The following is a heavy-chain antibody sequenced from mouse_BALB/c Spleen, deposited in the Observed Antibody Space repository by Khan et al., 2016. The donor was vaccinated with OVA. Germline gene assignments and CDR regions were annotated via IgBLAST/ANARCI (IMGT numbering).Heavy chain of an antibody. CDR2: IWSDGIT. J-gene: IGHJ4*01. Sequence: QVQLKESGPGLVAPSQSLSITCTVSGFSLTTYGVHWVRQPPGKGLEWLVVIWSDGITTYNSALKSRLSISKDNSKSQVFFKMNSLQSEDTAMYYCARGGFYAMDYWGQGTSVTVSS. CDR3: ARGGFYAMDY. V-gene: IGHV2-6*02. CDR1: GFSLTTYG.